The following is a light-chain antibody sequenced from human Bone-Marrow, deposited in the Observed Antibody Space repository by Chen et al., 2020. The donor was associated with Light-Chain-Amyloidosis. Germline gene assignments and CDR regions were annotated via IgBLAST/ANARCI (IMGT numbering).Light chain of an antibody. Sequence: SYELTQPPSVSVSPGQTARITCSGDDLPTKYAYWYQQKPGQAPVLGIHRDTERPSGISERCSGASSGTTATLTISGVQAEDVADYHCQSADSSGTYEVIFGGGTKLTVL. CDR2: RDT. J-gene: IGLJ2*01. CDR3: QSADSSGTYEVI. CDR1: DLPTKY. V-gene: IGLV3-25*03.